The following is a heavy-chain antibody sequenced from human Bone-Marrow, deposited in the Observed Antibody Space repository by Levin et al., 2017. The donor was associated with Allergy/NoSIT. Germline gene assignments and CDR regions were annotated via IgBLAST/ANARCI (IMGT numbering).Heavy chain of an antibody. CDR2: INSDGSST. J-gene: IGHJ6*02. CDR1: GFTLSSNW. V-gene: IGHV3-74*01. CDR3: ADVYGMDV. Sequence: AGGSLRLSCVVSGFTLSSNWMHRVRQGPGKGLVWVSSINSDGSSTWYADAVKGRFTISRDNAKNTLYLQMNSLRAEDTAVYYCADVYGMDVWGQGTTVTVSS.